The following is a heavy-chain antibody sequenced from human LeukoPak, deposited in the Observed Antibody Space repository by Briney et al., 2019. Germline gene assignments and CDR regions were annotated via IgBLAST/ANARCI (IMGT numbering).Heavy chain of an antibody. CDR2: IYYSGST. V-gene: IGHV4-59*08. CDR3: ARSIAAHFDY. Sequence: SETLSLTCTVSGGSISSYYWSWIRQPPGEGLEWIGYIYYSGSTNYNPSLHSRVTLSVDTSKNQFSLKLSSVTAADTAVYYCARSIAAHFDYWGQGTLVTVSS. CDR1: GGSISSYY. J-gene: IGHJ4*02. D-gene: IGHD6-6*01.